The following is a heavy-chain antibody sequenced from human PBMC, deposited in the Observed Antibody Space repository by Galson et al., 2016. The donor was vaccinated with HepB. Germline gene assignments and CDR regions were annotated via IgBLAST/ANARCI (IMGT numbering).Heavy chain of an antibody. CDR3: ARGKKAGFLLTGYDY. J-gene: IGHJ4*02. CDR1: GFTLGGYW. CDR2: IKEDGSEK. V-gene: IGHV3-7*01. D-gene: IGHD3-9*01. Sequence: SLRLSCAASGFTLGGYWMNWVRQAPGKGLEWVAIIKEDGSEKYYVDSVRGRFTISRDNAKNTVYLQMNSLRAEDTAVYYCARGKKAGFLLTGYDYWGQGTLVTVSS.